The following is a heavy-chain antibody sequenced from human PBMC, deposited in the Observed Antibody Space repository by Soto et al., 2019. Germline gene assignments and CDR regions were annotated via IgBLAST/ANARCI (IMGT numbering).Heavy chain of an antibody. CDR1: GFTFSSYA. V-gene: IGHV3-23*01. CDR2: ISGSGGST. CDR3: AKGFSRTASSGWFFDY. D-gene: IGHD6-19*01. J-gene: IGHJ4*02. Sequence: GGSLRLSCAASGFTFSSYAMSWVRQAPGKGLEWVSAISGSGGSTYYADSVKGRFTISRDNSKNTLYLQMNSLRAEDTAVYYCAKGFSRTASSGWFFDYWGQGTLVTVYS.